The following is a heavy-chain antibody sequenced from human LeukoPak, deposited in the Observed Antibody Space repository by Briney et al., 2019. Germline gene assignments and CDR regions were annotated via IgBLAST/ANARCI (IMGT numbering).Heavy chain of an antibody. J-gene: IGHJ6*02. D-gene: IGHD3-10*01. V-gene: IGHV3-21*01. CDR1: AFSLNAYN. CDR2: ISYTGTYI. Sequence: GGSLRLSCAASAFSLNAYNMNWVRQAPGKGLEWVSSISYTGTYIYYADSVKGRFTISRDNAQNSLYLQMNSLRAEDTAVYYCARDFLAMVRGVLDVWGQGTTVTVSS. CDR3: ARDFLAMVRGVLDV.